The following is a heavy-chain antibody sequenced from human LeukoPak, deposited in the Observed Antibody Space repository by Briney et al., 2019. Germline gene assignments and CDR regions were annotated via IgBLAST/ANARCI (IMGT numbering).Heavy chain of an antibody. CDR3: ATDYGKDPLYFDY. J-gene: IGHJ4*02. Sequence: GGSLRLSCAASGNYWMHWVRQAPGKGLEWVAVISYDASSEYYADSVKGRFTISRDNSKNTLYLQMSSLRAEDTAVYYCATDYGKDPLYFDYWGQGTLVTVSS. D-gene: IGHD3-16*01. CDR1: GNYW. CDR2: ISYDASSE. V-gene: IGHV3-30*03.